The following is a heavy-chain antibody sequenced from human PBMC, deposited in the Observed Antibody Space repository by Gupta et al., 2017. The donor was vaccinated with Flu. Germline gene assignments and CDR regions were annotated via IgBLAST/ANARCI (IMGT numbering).Heavy chain of an antibody. Sequence: QVQLVQSGAEVKKPGSSVKVSCKASGGTFSSYAISWVRQAPGQGLEWMGGIIPIFGTANYAQKFQGRVTITADKSTSTAYMELSSLRSEDTAVYYCATPKSDWLLTQNIRTYYFDYWGQGTLVTVSS. V-gene: IGHV1-69*06. CDR1: GGTFSSYA. CDR3: ATPKSDWLLTQNIRTYYFDY. J-gene: IGHJ4*02. D-gene: IGHD3-9*01. CDR2: IIPIFGTA.